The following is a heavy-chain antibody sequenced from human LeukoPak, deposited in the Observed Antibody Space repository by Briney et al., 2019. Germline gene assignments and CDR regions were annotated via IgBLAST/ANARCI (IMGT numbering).Heavy chain of an antibody. CDR1: GYTFIVYY. D-gene: IGHD1-1*01. CDR3: ARNDWNDPWFDP. V-gene: IGHV1-2*02. Sequence: ASVKVSCKASGYTFIVYYMHWVRQAPGQGLEWMGWLNPKSGGTNYAQNFQGRVTMTRDTIINTAYIELSRLRSDDTAVYYCARNDWNDPWFDPWGQGTLVTVSS. J-gene: IGHJ5*02. CDR2: LNPKSGGT.